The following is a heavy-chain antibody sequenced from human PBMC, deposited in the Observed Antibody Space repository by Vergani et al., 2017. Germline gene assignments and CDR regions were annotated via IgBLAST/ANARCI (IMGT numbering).Heavy chain of an antibody. D-gene: IGHD6-19*01. CDR2: IIPIFGTA. J-gene: IGHJ5*02. V-gene: IGHV1-69*13. CDR1: GGTFSSYA. CDR3: AGTSLPGLDSSGWPDNWFDP. Sequence: QVQLVQSGAEVKKPGSSVKVSCKASGGTFSSYAISWVRQAPGQGLGWMGRIIPIFGTANYAQKFQGRVTITADESTSTAYMELSSLRSEDTAVYYCAGTSLPGLDSSGWPDNWFDPWGQGTLVTVSS.